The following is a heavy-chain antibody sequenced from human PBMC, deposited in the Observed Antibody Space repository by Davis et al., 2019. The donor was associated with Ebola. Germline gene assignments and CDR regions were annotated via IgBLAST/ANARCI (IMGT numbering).Heavy chain of an antibody. CDR3: ASGTRYYYGMDV. D-gene: IGHD3-10*01. J-gene: IGHJ6*02. CDR2: FYYSGST. CDR1: GGSISSSSYY. V-gene: IGHV4-39*01. Sequence: SETLSLTCTVSGGSISSSSYYWGWIRQPPGKGLEWIGSFYYSGSTYYNPSLKSRVTISVDTSKNQFSLKLSSVTAADTAVYYCASGTRYYYGMDVWGQGTTVTVSS.